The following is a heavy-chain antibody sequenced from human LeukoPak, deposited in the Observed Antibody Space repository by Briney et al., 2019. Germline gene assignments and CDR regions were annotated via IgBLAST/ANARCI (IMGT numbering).Heavy chain of an antibody. D-gene: IGHD3-10*01. J-gene: IGHJ5*02. V-gene: IGHV1-46*01. CDR2: INPSGGST. CDR3: ARDLKVRGTWLWFDP. CDR1: GYTFTSYY. Sequence: ASVKVSCKASGYTFTSYYTHWVRQAPGQGLEWMGIINPSGGSTSYAQKFQGRVTMTRDTSTSTVYMELSRLRSDDTAVYYCARDLKVRGTWLWFDPWGQGTLVTVSS.